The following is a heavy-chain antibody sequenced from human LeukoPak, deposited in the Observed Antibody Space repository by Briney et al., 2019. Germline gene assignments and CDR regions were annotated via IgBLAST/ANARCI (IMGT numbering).Heavy chain of an antibody. J-gene: IGHJ4*01. CDR2: IYGDGST. CDR1: GFTVSSNY. D-gene: IGHD6-19*01. CDR3: ARDADEVAGLFDY. V-gene: IGHV3-53*01. Sequence: GGSLRLSCAVSGFTVSSNYMSWVRQAPGKGLEWVSLIYGDGSTYYADSVKGRFTISKDNSKNTLYLQMNRLRADDTAVYYCARDADEVAGLFDYWGHGTLVTVSS.